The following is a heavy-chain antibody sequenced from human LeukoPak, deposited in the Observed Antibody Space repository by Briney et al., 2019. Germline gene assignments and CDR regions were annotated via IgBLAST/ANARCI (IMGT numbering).Heavy chain of an antibody. CDR2: IIPILGIA. CDR1: GYTFTSYY. CDR3: ARPLYYYYGMDV. V-gene: IGHV1-69*02. J-gene: IGHJ6*02. Sequence: SVKVSCKASGYTFTSYYMHWVRQAPGQGLEWMGRIIPILGIANYAQKFQGRVTITADKSTSTAYMELSSLRSEDTAVYYCARPLYYYYGMDVWGQGTTVTVSS.